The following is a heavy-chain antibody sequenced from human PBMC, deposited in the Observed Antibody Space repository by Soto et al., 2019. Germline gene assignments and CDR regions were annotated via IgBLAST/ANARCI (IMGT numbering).Heavy chain of an antibody. Sequence: QAQLVESGGGVVQPGRSLRLSCAASGFAFSSYGMHWVRQAPGTGLEWVAVISYDGSLQHYADSVKGRFTISRDNSENMVLLQINSLRAEDTAVYYCVSDRGYGHASVPYSWGQGTLVSVSS. CDR3: VSDRGYGHASVPYS. CDR1: GFAFSSYG. V-gene: IGHV3-30*03. CDR2: ISYDGSLQ. D-gene: IGHD5-18*01. J-gene: IGHJ4*02.